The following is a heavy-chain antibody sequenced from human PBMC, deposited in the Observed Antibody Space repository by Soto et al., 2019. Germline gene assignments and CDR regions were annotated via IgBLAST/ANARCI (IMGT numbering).Heavy chain of an antibody. D-gene: IGHD3-3*01. CDR1: GYTFTSYD. J-gene: IGHJ6*02. CDR3: ARVPTDYDFWSGYLYYYYGMDV. CDR2: MNPNSGST. V-gene: IGHV1-8*01. Sequence: VASVKVSCKASGYTFTSYDINWLRQSTGQGLEWMGWMNPNSGSTGYAQKFQGRVTMTRNTSISTAYMELSSLRSEDTAVYYCARVPTDYDFWSGYLYYYYGMDVWGQGTTVTVSS.